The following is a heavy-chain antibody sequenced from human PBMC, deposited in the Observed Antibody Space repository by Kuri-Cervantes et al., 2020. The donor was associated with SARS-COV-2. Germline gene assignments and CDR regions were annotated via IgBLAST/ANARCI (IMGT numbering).Heavy chain of an antibody. V-gene: IGHV3-21*01. CDR1: GFTFSSYS. CDR3: ARGRYDFWSGFFPPTL. CDR2: TSSSSSYI. Sequence: GGSLRLSCAASGFTFSSYSMSWVRQAPGKGLEWVSSTSSSSSYIYYADSVKGRFTISRDNAKNSLYLQMNSLRAEDTAVYYCARGRYDFWSGFFPPTLWGQGTLVTVSS. J-gene: IGHJ4*02. D-gene: IGHD3-3*01.